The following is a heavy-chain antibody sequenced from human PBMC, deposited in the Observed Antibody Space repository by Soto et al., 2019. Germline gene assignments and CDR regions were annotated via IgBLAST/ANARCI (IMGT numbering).Heavy chain of an antibody. CDR3: ARGLYDYIWGSYHRDAFDI. D-gene: IGHD3-16*02. V-gene: IGHV3-33*01. CDR1: GFTFSSYG. J-gene: IGHJ3*02. Sequence: QVQLVESGGGVVQPGRSLRLSCAASGFTFSSYGMHWVRQAPGKGLEWVAVIWYDGSNKYYADSVKGRFTISRDNSKNTLYLQMNSLRAEDTAVYYCARGLYDYIWGSYHRDAFDIWGQGTMVTVSS. CDR2: IWYDGSNK.